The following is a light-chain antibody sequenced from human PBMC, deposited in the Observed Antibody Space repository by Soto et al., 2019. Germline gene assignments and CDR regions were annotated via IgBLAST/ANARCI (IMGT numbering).Light chain of an antibody. CDR3: SSYAGSNNPVI. CDR1: SSDVGGYNY. J-gene: IGLJ2*01. Sequence: QSVLTQPPSASGSPGQSVTISCTGTSSDVGGYNYVSWYQQHPGKAPKFMIYEVSKRPSGVPDRFSGSKSGNTASLTVSGLQADDGADYYCSSYAGSNNPVIFGGGTQLTVL. CDR2: EVS. V-gene: IGLV2-8*01.